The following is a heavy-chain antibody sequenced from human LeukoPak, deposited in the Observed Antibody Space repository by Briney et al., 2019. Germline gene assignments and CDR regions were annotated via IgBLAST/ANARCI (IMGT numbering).Heavy chain of an antibody. CDR1: GGSFTSYY. CDR2: VYTSGNT. D-gene: IGHD1-26*01. CDR3: ARLLLGTTLDY. J-gene: IGHJ4*02. Sequence: SETLSLNCTVSGGSFTSYYWSWIRQPPGKGLEWIGYVYTSGNTNYNPTLKSRVTISVDTSTKQFSLKLSSVTAEDTAVYYCARLLLGTTLDYWGQGNLVTVSS. V-gene: IGHV4-4*09.